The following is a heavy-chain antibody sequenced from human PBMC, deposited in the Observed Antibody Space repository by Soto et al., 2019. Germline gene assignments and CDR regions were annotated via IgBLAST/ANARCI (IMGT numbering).Heavy chain of an antibody. CDR2: IIPIFGTA. CDR1: GGTFSSYA. J-gene: IGHJ6*02. Sequence: QVQLVQSGAEVKKPGSSVKVSCKASGGTFSSYAISWVRQAPGQGLEWMGGIIPIFGTANYAQKFQGRVTITAEESTRTAYLELSSLRSEDTAVYYCARDVNPSNPSHYYDYGMDVWGQGTTVTVSS. CDR3: ARDVNPSNPSHYYDYGMDV. V-gene: IGHV1-69*01.